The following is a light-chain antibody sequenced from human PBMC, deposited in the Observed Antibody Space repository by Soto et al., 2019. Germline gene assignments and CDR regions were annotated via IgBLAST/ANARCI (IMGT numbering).Light chain of an antibody. V-gene: IGKV1-9*01. CDR1: QGISSY. CDR2: AAS. J-gene: IGKJ1*01. CDR3: QQLNTYPWT. Sequence: DIHLTQSPSFLSASVGYRVTITCRASQGISSYLAWYQQKPGKAPKLLISAASTLQSGVPSRFSGSGSGTEFTLAISSLQPEDFATYYCQQLNTYPWTFGQGTKVDI.